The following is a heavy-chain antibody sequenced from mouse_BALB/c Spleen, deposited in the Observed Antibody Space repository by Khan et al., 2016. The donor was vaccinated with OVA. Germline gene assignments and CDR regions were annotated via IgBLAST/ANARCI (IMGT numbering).Heavy chain of an antibody. CDR1: GYSFTSYY. CDR3: TRHGKTAWFTY. D-gene: IGHD2-1*01. Sequence: VQLKQSGPELMKPGASVKISCKASGYSFTSYYIHWVMQRHGESLEWIGYIDPFSGVSTYNQKFKGNATLTVHKSSSTAYKLLSILTAEVSAVYYCTRHGKTAWFTYGGKGMLVADAA. V-gene: IGHV1-31*01. CDR2: IDPFSGVS. J-gene: IGHJ3*01.